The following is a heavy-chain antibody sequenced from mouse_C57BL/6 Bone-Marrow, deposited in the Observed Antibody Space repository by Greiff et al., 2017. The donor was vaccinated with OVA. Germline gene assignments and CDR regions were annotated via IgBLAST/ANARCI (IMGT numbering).Heavy chain of an antibody. CDR1: GFSLTSYG. CDR2: IWSGGST. V-gene: IGHV2-2*01. J-gene: IGHJ4*01. Sequence: QVQLVESGPGLVQPSQSLSITCTVSGFSLTSYGVHWVRQSPGKGLEWLGVIWSGGSTDYNAAFISRLSISKDNSKSQVFFKMNSLQADDTAIYYCARLRSSPYAMDYWGQGTAVTVSS. CDR3: ARLRSSPYAMDY. D-gene: IGHD1-1*01.